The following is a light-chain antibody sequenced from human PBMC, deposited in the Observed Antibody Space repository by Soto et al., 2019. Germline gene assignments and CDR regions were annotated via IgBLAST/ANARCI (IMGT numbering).Light chain of an antibody. J-gene: IGKJ4*01. Sequence: EIVMTQSPATLSVSPGEGATLSCRASQSVTSNLAWYQQRPGQAPRLLVYGASTRAAGIAARFSGSGSGTEFTLTISSLQSEDFAVYYCLQYHKWPLTFGGGSKVEI. V-gene: IGKV3-15*01. CDR3: LQYHKWPLT. CDR1: QSVTSN. CDR2: GAS.